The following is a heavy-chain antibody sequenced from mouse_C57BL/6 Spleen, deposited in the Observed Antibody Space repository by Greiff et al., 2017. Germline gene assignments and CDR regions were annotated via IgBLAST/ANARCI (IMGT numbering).Heavy chain of an antibody. CDR3: AREVEPWFAY. CDR2: IHPTSGST. CDR1: GYTFTSYW. Sequence: QVQLQQSGAELVKPGASVKLSCKASGYTFTSYWMHWVKQRPGQGLEWIGMIHPTSGSTNYNQKFKSKATLTVDKSSSTAYMQLSSLTSEDSAVYFGAREVEPWFAYWGQGTLVTVSA. V-gene: IGHV1-64*01. D-gene: IGHD1-1*02. J-gene: IGHJ3*01.